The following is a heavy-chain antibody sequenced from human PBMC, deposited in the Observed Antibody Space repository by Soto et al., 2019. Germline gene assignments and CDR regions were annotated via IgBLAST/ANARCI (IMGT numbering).Heavy chain of an antibody. Sequence: EVQLLESGGGLVQPGGSLRLSCAASGFTFSTYVMSWVRQAPGQGLEWVSAITGGADDTYNADSVRGRFTISRDNSKNTLYLQMNRLRAEDTAVYYCAKGSSNSRPYYFDYWGQGTLVTVSS. CDR1: GFTFSTYV. D-gene: IGHD2-2*01. CDR2: ITGGADDT. J-gene: IGHJ4*02. V-gene: IGHV3-23*01. CDR3: AKGSSNSRPYYFDY.